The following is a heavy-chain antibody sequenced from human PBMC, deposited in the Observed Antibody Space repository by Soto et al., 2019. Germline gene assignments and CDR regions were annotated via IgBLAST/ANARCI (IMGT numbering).Heavy chain of an antibody. V-gene: IGHV1-8*01. CDR1: GYTFTSYD. J-gene: IGHJ6*02. CDR2: MNPNSGNT. Sequence: GASVKVSCKASGYTFTSYDINWVRQATGQGLEWMGWMNPNSGNTGYAQKFQGRVTMTRNTSISTAYMELSSLRSEDTAVYYCAIGGREYYDSSGYRYYGMDVWGQGTTVTVSS. CDR3: AIGGREYYDSSGYRYYGMDV. D-gene: IGHD3-22*01.